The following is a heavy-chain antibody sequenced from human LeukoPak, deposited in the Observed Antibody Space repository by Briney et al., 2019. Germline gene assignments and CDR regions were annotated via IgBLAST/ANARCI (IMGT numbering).Heavy chain of an antibody. CDR1: GYTLTELS. CDR2: FDPEDGET. D-gene: IGHD3-10*01. V-gene: IGHV1-24*01. J-gene: IGHJ3*02. Sequence: ASVKVSCKVSGYTLTELSMHWVRQAPGKGLEWMGGFDPEDGETIYAQKFQGRVTMTEDTSTDTAYMELSSLRSEDTAVYYCATERSGSYYNGDAAFDIWVRGTVVTVSS. CDR3: ATERSGSYYNGDAAFDI.